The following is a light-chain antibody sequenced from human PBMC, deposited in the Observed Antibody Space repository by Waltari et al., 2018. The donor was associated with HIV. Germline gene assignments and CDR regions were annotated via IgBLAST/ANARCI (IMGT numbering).Light chain of an antibody. V-gene: IGLV1-47*01. J-gene: IGLJ3*02. Sequence: QSVVTQPPSASGTPGQRVTISCSGSGSNIGSNYVHWYQQLPGTAPKRLSDRNNHRPSGVPDRFSGSKSGTSASLAISGLRSEDEADYYCAAWGDSLSGPVVFGGGTRLTVL. CDR2: RNN. CDR1: GSNIGSNY. CDR3: AAWGDSLSGPVV.